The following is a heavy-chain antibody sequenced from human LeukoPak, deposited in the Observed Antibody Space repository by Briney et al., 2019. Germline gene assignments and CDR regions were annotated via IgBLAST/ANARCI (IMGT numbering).Heavy chain of an antibody. CDR1: GFTFSSYS. Sequence: PGGSLRLSCAASGFTFSSYSMNWVRQAPGKGLEWVSSISSSSSYIYYADSVKGRFTISRDNAKNSLYLQMNSLRAEDTAVYYCASGSSSWGIYYMDVWGKGTTVTVSS. CDR2: ISSSSSYI. V-gene: IGHV3-21*01. D-gene: IGHD6-13*01. CDR3: ASGSSSWGIYYMDV. J-gene: IGHJ6*03.